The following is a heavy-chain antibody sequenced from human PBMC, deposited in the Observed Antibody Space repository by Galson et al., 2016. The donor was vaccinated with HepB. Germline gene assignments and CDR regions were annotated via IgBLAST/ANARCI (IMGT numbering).Heavy chain of an antibody. CDR2: VNPNRGNT. D-gene: IGHD1-14*01. J-gene: IGHJ4*02. V-gene: IGHV1-8*01. CDR1: GYSFTSDD. CDR3: ARRTGTNTLGY. Sequence: SVKVSCKASGYSFTSDDICWVRRATGLGLQWVGCVNPNRGNTGYARKFQGRVSMTRDTAISTAYMDLSGLTSEDTAVYYCARRTGTNTLGYWGQGTLVTVSS.